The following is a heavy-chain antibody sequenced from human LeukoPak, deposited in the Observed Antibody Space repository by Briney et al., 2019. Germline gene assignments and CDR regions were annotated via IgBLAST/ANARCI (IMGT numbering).Heavy chain of an antibody. CDR1: GGSISSSSYY. V-gene: IGHV4-39*01. J-gene: IGHJ4*02. D-gene: IGHD6-19*01. Sequence: SETLSLTCTVSGGSISSSSYYWGWIRQPPGKGLEWIGSIYYSGSTYYNPSLKSRVTISVDTSKNQFSLKLSSVTAADTAVYYCARMGSGWPLASYFDYWGQGTLVTVSS. CDR3: ARMGSGWPLASYFDY. CDR2: IYYSGST.